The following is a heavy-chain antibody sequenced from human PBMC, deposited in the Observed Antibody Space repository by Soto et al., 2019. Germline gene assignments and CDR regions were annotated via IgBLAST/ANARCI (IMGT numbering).Heavy chain of an antibody. CDR2: TYYRSKWYN. CDR3: AKNPPLYYYDSSGYYTRIAEYFQQ. D-gene: IGHD3-22*01. J-gene: IGHJ1*01. Sequence: LTCAISGDSVSRNRAAWNWIRQSASRGLEWLGRTYYRSKWYNDYAVSVKSRITINPDTSRNLFSLQLNSVTPEDTAVYYCAKNPPLYYYDSSGYYTRIAEYFQQWGQGTLVTVSS. V-gene: IGHV6-1*01. CDR1: GDSVSRNRAA.